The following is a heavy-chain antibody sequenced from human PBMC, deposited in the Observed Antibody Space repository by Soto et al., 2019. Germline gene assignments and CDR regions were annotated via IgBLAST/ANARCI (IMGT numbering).Heavy chain of an antibody. CDR3: ARRYQYGSGRYAMDV. CDR2: ISYSGNT. CDR1: GGSISSSGSY. D-gene: IGHD3-10*01. J-gene: IGHJ6*02. V-gene: IGHV4-39*01. Sequence: SETLSLTCTVSGGSISSSGSYWGWIRQPPGKGLEWIGTISYSGNTFYNPSLRNPVTMSADTSNNQFSLKLNSVTAADTAVYFCARRYQYGSGRYAMDVWGQGTTVTVSS.